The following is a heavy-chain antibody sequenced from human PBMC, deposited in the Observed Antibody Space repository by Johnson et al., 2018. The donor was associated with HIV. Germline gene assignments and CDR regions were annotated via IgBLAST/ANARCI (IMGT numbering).Heavy chain of an antibody. V-gene: IGHV3-72*01. J-gene: IGHJ3*02. CDR3: ATGVGAKTLTDAFDI. D-gene: IGHD1-26*01. CDR2: TRNKANSYTT. CDR1: GFTFDDYG. Sequence: MQLVESGGGVVRPGGSLRLSCAASGFTFDDYGMSWVRQAPGKGLEWVGRTRNKANSYTTDYAASVKGRFTISRDDSKNSLYLQMNSLKTEDTAVYYCATGVGAKTLTDAFDIWGQGTMVTVSS.